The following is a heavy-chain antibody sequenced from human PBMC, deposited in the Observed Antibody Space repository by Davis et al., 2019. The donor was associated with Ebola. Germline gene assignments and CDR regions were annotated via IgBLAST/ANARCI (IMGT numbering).Heavy chain of an antibody. CDR2: INPNSGAT. Sequence: AASVKVSCKASGYTFTAYYMHWVRQAPGQGLEWMGRINPNSGATNSAQKFQGSIIMTRDTSISTAYMEVGSLRSDDTAVYYCARGSQWLPCDYWGQGTLVTVSS. V-gene: IGHV1-2*06. CDR1: GYTFTAYY. CDR3: ARGSQWLPCDY. J-gene: IGHJ4*02. D-gene: IGHD3-22*01.